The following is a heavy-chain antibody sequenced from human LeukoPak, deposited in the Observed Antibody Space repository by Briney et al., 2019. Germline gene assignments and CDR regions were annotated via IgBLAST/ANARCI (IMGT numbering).Heavy chain of an antibody. Sequence: ASVKVSCKASGYTFTGYYMHWVRQAPGQGLEWIGRINPNSGGTIYAQNFQGRVTKTRDTSISTAYMELSRLRSNDTAVYYCARTYLPYYFDYWGQGTLVTVSS. CDR2: INPNSGGT. CDR3: ARTYLPYYFDY. V-gene: IGHV1-2*06. D-gene: IGHD2-2*02. J-gene: IGHJ4*02. CDR1: GYTFTGYY.